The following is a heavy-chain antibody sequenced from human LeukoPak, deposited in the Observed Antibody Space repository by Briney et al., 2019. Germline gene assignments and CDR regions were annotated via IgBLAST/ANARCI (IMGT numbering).Heavy chain of an antibody. J-gene: IGHJ4*02. D-gene: IGHD3/OR15-3a*01. V-gene: IGHV3-23*01. CDR1: GFTFSSYA. CDR2: ISGSGGST. Sequence: GGSLRLSCAASGFTFSSYAMSWVRQAPGKGLEWVSAISGSGGSTYYADSVKGRFTISRDNSKNTLYLQMNSLRVEDTAVYYCASDLAAVEAFDYWGQGTLVTVSS. CDR3: ASDLAAVEAFDY.